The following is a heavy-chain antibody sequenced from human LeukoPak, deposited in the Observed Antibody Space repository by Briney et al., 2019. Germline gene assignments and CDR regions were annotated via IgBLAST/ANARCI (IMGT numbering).Heavy chain of an antibody. CDR2: INHSGST. D-gene: IGHD5-18*01. Sequence: PSETLSLTCGVHVESFRGNFWSWIRHPPGKGLEWIGEINHSGSTNYNPSLKSRVAISVDTSKNQFSLKLTSVTAADTALYYCARGKTSYGLLEYFQHWGQGTLVTVSS. CDR1: VESFRGNF. J-gene: IGHJ1*01. CDR3: ARGKTSYGLLEYFQH. V-gene: IGHV4-34*01.